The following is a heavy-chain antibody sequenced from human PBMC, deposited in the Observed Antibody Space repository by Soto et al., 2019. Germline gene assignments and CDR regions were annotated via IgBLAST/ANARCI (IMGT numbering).Heavy chain of an antibody. D-gene: IGHD3-3*02. CDR3: AKDGRIFGVVYDAFDI. CDR2: ISYDGSNK. J-gene: IGHJ3*02. V-gene: IGHV3-30*18. CDR1: GFTFSSYG. Sequence: GGSLRLSCAASGFTFSSYGMHWVRQAPGKGLEWVAVISYDGSNKYYADSVKGRFTISRDNSKNTLYLQMNSLRAEDTAVYYCAKDGRIFGVVYDAFDIWGQGTMVTVSS.